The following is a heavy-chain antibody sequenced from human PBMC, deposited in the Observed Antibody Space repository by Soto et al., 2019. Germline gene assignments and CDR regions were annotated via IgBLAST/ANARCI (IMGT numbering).Heavy chain of an antibody. V-gene: IGHV4-59*08. D-gene: IGHD2-21*02. CDR3: ARHTYGGNSEVAY. CDR2: IYYSGST. J-gene: IGHJ4*02. CDR1: GGTISSYY. Sequence: SETLSLTCTVSGGTISSYYWSWIRQPPGKGLEWIGYIYYSGSTNYNPSLKSRVTISVDTSKNQFSLKLSSVTAADTAVYYCARHTYGGNSEVAYWGQGVLVTVSS.